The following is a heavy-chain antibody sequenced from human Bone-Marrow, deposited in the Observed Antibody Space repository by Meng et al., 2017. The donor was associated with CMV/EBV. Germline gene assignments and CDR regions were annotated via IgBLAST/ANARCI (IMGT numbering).Heavy chain of an antibody. CDR2: ISAYNGNT. CDR3: ASVPVDYGDTDWFDP. J-gene: IGHJ5*02. D-gene: IGHD4-17*01. Sequence: QVQLVQSGAEVKKPGAAVKVACKASGYTFTSYGISWVRQAPGQGLEWMGWISAYNGNTNYAQKLQGRVTMTTDTSTSTAYMELRSLRSDDTAVYYCASVPVDYGDTDWFDPWGQGTLVTVSS. CDR1: GYTFTSYG. V-gene: IGHV1-18*01.